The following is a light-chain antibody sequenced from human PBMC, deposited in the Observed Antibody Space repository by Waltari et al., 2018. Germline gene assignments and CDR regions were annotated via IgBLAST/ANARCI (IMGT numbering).Light chain of an antibody. Sequence: VMTQSPAALSVSPGERDALSCKASQNIDNNLAWYQQKPGQSPRLLIYGASTRATGVPARFSGSGSGTEFTLTISSLQSEDCAVFYCQQYNRWPPLTFGGGTKVEIK. CDR1: QNIDNN. CDR2: GAS. J-gene: IGKJ4*01. CDR3: QQYNRWPPLT. V-gene: IGKV3-15*01.